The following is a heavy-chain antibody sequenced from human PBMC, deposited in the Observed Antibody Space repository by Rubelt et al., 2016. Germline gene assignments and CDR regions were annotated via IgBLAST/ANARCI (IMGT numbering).Heavy chain of an antibody. J-gene: IGHJ4*02. CDR2: INPSGGST. V-gene: IGHV1-46*01. CDR3: ARVYDSSDTYYFDY. D-gene: IGHD3-22*01. Sequence: QVQLVQSGAEVTKPGASVKVSCKASGYTFTSYYMHWVRQAPGQGLEWMGIINPSGGSTSYARKVQGRGTLTRDTSTSTVYIELSSLRSEDTAVYYCARVYDSSDTYYFDYWGQGTLVTVSS. CDR1: GYTFTSYY.